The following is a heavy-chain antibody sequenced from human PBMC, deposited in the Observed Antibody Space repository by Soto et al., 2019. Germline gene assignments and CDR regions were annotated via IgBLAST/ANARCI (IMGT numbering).Heavy chain of an antibody. CDR2: INPNSGGT. Sequence: ASVKVSCKASGYTFTGYYMHWLRQAPGQGLEWMGWINPNSGGTNYAQKFQGRVTMTRDTSISTAYMELSRLRSDDTAVYYCARGYELRFLEWLLSFWGQGTLVTVSS. CDR3: ARGYELRFLEWLLSF. CDR1: GYTFTGYY. J-gene: IGHJ4*02. D-gene: IGHD3-3*01. V-gene: IGHV1-2*02.